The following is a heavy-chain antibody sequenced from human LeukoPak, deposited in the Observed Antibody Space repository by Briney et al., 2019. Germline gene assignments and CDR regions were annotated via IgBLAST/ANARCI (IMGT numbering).Heavy chain of an antibody. J-gene: IGHJ3*02. Sequence: PSETLSLTCAVSGYSISSGYYWGWIRQPPGKGLEWIGSIYHSGSIYYNPSLKSRVTISVDTSKNQFSLKLSSVTAADTAVYYCARPKGERTSCWACAFDIWGQGTMVTVSS. CDR1: GYSISSGYY. CDR2: IYHSGSI. V-gene: IGHV4-38-2*01. CDR3: ARPKGERTSCWACAFDI. D-gene: IGHD2-2*01.